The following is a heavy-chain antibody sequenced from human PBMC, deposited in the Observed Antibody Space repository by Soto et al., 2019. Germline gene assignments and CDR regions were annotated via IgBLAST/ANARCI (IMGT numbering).Heavy chain of an antibody. CDR1: GGSISSSSYY. V-gene: IGHV4-39*01. Sequence: PSETLSLTCTVFGGSISSSSYYWGWIRQPPGKGLEWIGSVYYSGSTYYNPSLKSRVTISVDTSKNQFSLKLSSVTAADTAVYYCASLTTVTTWGDYWGQGTLVTVSS. J-gene: IGHJ4*02. CDR2: VYYSGST. D-gene: IGHD4-17*01. CDR3: ASLTTVTTWGDY.